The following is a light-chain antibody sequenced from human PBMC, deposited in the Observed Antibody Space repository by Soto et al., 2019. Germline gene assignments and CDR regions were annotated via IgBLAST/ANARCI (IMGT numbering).Light chain of an antibody. CDR1: SSDVGTYNF. Sequence: QSVLTQPASVSGSPGQSITISCTGTSSDVGTYNFVSWYQQHPGKAPKLMIYEANKRPSGVSNHFSGSKSGNTASLTISGLQAEDEADYYCCSYAGSNNYVFGTGTKVTGL. V-gene: IGLV2-23*01. CDR2: EAN. CDR3: CSYAGSNNYV. J-gene: IGLJ1*01.